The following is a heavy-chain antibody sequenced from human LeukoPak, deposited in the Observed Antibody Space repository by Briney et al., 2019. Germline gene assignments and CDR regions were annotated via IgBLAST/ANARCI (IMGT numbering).Heavy chain of an antibody. CDR3: VRAPSSYDFWSGYNAFDI. CDR2: IYTSGST. Sequence: PSETLSLTCTVSGGSISSGSYYWSWIRQPAGKGLEWIGRIYTSGSTNYNPSLKSRVTISVDTSKDQFSLKLSSVTAADTAVYYCVRAPSSYDFWSGYNAFDIWGQGTMVTVSS. CDR1: GGSISSGSYY. V-gene: IGHV4-61*02. J-gene: IGHJ3*02. D-gene: IGHD3-3*01.